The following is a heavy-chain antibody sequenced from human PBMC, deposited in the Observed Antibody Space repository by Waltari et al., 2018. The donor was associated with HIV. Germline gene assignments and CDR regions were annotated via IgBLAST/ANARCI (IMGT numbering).Heavy chain of an antibody. CDR3: ASAFIEYFDY. V-gene: IGHV4-38-2*01. D-gene: IGHD3-16*02. CDR1: AYSLSRCYY. CDR2: IYHSGST. Sequence: QVQLQESGPGLVKPSETLCLTCAVPAYSLSRCYYWGWIRQPPGKGLEGIGSIYHSGSTYYNPSLKSRVTISVDTSKNQFSLKLSSVTAADTAVYYCASAFIEYFDYWGQGTLVTVSS. J-gene: IGHJ4*02.